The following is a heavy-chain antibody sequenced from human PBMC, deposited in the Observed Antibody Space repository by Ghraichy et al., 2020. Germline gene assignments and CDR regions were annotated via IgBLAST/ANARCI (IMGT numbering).Heavy chain of an antibody. D-gene: IGHD6-6*01. CDR1: GFTSSTYA. CDR2: IISGRRT. V-gene: IGHV3-23*01. J-gene: IGHJ4*02. CDR3: AKGRFDSSSEIHY. Sequence: ETLSLTCAASGFTSSTYAMSWVRQAPGKGLEWVSSIISGRRTFYADSVKGRFILSSDTSKNTLYLQMSSLRPEDTATYYCAKGRFDSSSEIHYWGQGTLVTVSS.